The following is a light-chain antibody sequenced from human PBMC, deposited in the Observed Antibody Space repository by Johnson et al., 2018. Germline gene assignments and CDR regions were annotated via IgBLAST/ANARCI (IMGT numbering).Light chain of an antibody. CDR2: ENN. CDR1: SSNIGNNY. Sequence: QSVLTQPPSVSAAPGQKVTISCSGSSSNIGNNYVSWYQQLPGTAPKLLIYENNKRPSGIPDRFSGSKSGTSATLGLTALQTGDEADYYCGTWDSSLSAGNVFGTGTKVTVL. CDR3: GTWDSSLSAGNV. V-gene: IGLV1-51*02. J-gene: IGLJ1*01.